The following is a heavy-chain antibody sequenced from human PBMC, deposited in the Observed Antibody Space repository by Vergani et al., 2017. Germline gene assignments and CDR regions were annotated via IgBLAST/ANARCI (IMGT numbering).Heavy chain of an antibody. CDR3: ASAVIVGATHYYYYYMDV. J-gene: IGHJ6*03. Sequence: EVQLVESGGGLVKPGGSLRLSCAASGFTFSSYSMNWVRQAPGKGLEWVSSISSSSSYIDYADSVKGRFTISRDNAKNSLYLQVNSLRAEDTAVYYCASAVIVGATHYYYYYMDVWGKGTTVTVSS. D-gene: IGHD1-26*01. CDR2: ISSSSSYI. CDR1: GFTFSSYS. V-gene: IGHV3-21*01.